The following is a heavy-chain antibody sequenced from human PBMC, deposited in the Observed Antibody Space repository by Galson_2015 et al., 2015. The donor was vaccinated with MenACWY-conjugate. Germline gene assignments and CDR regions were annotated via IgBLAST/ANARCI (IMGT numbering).Heavy chain of an antibody. CDR2: VFHSGRT. V-gene: IGHV4-39*01. CDR3: ARRSYDTSGYYYSFDY. Sequence: SETLSLTCTVSGGSIDSSRYYWGWIRQSPGKGLEWIGSVFHSGRTYYNPSLQSRVTISIDTSKNQFSLKLNSMTATDTAVYYCARRSYDTSGYYYSFDYWGQGTLVTVSS. J-gene: IGHJ4*02. D-gene: IGHD3-22*01. CDR1: GGSIDSSRYY.